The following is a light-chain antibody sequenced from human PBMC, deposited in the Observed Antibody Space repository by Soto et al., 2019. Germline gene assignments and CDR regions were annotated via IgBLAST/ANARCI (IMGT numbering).Light chain of an antibody. CDR3: HQSHSHPWT. J-gene: IGKJ1*01. CDR2: AAS. CDR1: QNISLY. Sequence: DIQMTQSPSSLSASVGDRVTITCRASQNISLYLNWYLQKPGKAPYVLIYAASSLQSGVPSRFSGSGSGTDFTLIISSLQPEDFATYYCHQSHSHPWTFGQGTKVDIK. V-gene: IGKV1-39*01.